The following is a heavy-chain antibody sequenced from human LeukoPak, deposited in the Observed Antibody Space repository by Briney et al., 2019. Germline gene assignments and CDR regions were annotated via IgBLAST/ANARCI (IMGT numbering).Heavy chain of an antibody. CDR2: IIPIFGTA. J-gene: IGHJ4*02. V-gene: IGHV1-69*05. Sequence: ASVKVSCKASGGTFSSYAISWVRQAPGQGLEWMGGIIPIFGTANYAQKFQGRVTITTDESTSTAYMERSSLRSEDTAVYYCASGGATTTGEYYFDYWGQGTLVTVSS. D-gene: IGHD1-26*01. CDR3: ASGGATTTGEYYFDY. CDR1: GGTFSSYA.